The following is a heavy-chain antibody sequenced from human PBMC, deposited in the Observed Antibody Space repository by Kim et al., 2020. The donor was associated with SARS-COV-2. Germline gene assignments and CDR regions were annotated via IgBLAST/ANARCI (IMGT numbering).Heavy chain of an antibody. Sequence: YSQHLKRRVSRSVDTSRNQFSLKLSSVTAADTAVYYCARRRGSPGWYFDLWGRGTLVTVSS. J-gene: IGHJ2*01. D-gene: IGHD2-15*01. V-gene: IGHV4-39*01. CDR3: ARRRGSPGWYFDL.